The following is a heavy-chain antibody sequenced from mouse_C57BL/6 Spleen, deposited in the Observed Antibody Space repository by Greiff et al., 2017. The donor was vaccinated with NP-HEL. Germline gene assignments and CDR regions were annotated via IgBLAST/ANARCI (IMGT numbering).Heavy chain of an antibody. CDR1: GYTFTSYW. V-gene: IGHV1-64*01. Sequence: QVQLQQPGAELVKPGASVKLSCKASGYTFTSYWMHWVKQRPGQGLEWIGMIHPNSGSTNYNEKLKSKATLTVDKASSTAYMQLSSLTSEDSAVYYCARAHYYGSSYDAMDYWGQGTSVTVSS. J-gene: IGHJ4*01. CDR3: ARAHYYGSSYDAMDY. D-gene: IGHD1-1*01. CDR2: IHPNSGST.